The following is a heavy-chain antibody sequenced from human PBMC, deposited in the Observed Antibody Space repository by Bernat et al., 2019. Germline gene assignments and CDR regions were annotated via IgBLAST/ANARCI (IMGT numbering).Heavy chain of an antibody. CDR1: GFTFSSYW. CDR3: AREITIFGVVTPKYFDY. Sequence: EVQLVESGGGLVQPGGSLRLSCAASGFTFSSYWMHWVRQAPGKGLVWVSRINSDGTTTTYADSVKGRFTISRDNAKNTLYLQMNSLRAEDTAVYYCAREITIFGVVTPKYFDYWGQGTLVTVSS. J-gene: IGHJ4*02. D-gene: IGHD3-3*01. V-gene: IGHV3-74*02. CDR2: INSDGTTT.